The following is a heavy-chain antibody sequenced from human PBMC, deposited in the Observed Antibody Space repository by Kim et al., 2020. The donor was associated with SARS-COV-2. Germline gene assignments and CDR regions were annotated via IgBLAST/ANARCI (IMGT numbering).Heavy chain of an antibody. CDR2: IWYDGSNK. CDR3: ARDGFLEWFYFDY. D-gene: IGHD3-3*01. Sequence: GGSLRLSCAASGFTFSSYGMHWVRQAPGKGLEWVAVIWYDGSNKYYADSVKGRFTISRDNSKNTLYLQMNSLRAEDTAVYYCARDGFLEWFYFDYWGHGTLVTVSS. J-gene: IGHJ4*01. CDR1: GFTFSSYG. V-gene: IGHV3-33*01.